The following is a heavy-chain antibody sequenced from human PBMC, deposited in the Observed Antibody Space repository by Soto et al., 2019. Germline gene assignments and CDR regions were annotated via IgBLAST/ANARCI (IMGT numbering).Heavy chain of an antibody. J-gene: IGHJ6*02. V-gene: IGHV3-30*18. CDR1: GFIFSSNG. CDR2: TSYDGSRK. Sequence: GGSLRLSCVASGFIFSSNGMHWVRQAPGKGLEWVSLTSYDGSRKYYADSVKGRFTISRDNSKNTLYLQMNSLRAEDTAVYYCAKKSPYFYGIDVWGQGTTVTVS. CDR3: AKKSPYFYGIDV.